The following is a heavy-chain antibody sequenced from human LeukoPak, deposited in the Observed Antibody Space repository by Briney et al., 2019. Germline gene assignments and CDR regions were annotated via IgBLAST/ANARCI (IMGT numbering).Heavy chain of an antibody. V-gene: IGHV1-18*01. CDR2: LSAYNGKT. D-gene: IGHD3-22*01. J-gene: IGHJ3*02. Sequence: ASVKVSCKGYGYTFINHDIDWVRQAAGQGLEWLGWLSAYNGKTAYAQNLQGRVTMTTDTSTSTAYMDLRSLRSDDTAVYYCARDTGSGYRTDAFDIWGQGTMVTVSS. CDR1: GYTFINHD. CDR3: ARDTGSGYRTDAFDI.